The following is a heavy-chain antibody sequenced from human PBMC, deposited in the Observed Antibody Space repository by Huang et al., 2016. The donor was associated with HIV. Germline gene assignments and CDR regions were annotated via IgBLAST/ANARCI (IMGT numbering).Heavy chain of an antibody. CDR1: GGSINTGRYY. CDR3: ARNHDFWRGRMFAISYFDV. Sequence: QMRFQESGPGLVKPSGTLSLTCNVSGGSINTGRYYWGWIRQPPGKGLEWVGSLYYTGKRYQDPSLTGRLTMSAYTPKNQFSLNLSSVTAEDTAIYYCARNHDFWRGRMFAISYFDVWGRGTLVTVAS. J-gene: IGHJ2*01. D-gene: IGHD3-3*01. CDR2: LYYTGKR. V-gene: IGHV4-39*01.